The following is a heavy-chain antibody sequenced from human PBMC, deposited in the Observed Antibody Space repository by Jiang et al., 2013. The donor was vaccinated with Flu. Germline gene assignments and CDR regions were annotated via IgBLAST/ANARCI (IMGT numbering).Heavy chain of an antibody. CDR3: ARDLVRPGATRSFDP. Sequence: FSSYSMNWVRQAPGKGLEWVSSISSSSSYIYYADSAKGRFTISRDNAKNTLYLQMNSLRAEDTAVYYCARDLVRPGATRSFDPWGQGTLVTVSS. CDR2: ISSSSSYI. D-gene: IGHD4-23*01. V-gene: IGHV3-21*01. J-gene: IGHJ5*02. CDR1: FSSYS.